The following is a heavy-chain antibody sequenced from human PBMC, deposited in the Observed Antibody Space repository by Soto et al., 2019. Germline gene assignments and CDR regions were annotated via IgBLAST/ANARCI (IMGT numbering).Heavy chain of an antibody. CDR1: GFTFSSYA. Sequence: EVQLLESGGGLVQPGGSLRLSCAASGFTFSSYAMRWVRQAPVKGVEWVSDISGSGGSTYYADYVKGRFTISRDNSKNTLYPQMNSLRAADTAVYYCARRGSGSYYDSWGQGTLITVTS. J-gene: IGHJ4*02. V-gene: IGHV3-23*01. CDR2: ISGSGGST. CDR3: ARRGSGSYYDS. D-gene: IGHD1-26*01.